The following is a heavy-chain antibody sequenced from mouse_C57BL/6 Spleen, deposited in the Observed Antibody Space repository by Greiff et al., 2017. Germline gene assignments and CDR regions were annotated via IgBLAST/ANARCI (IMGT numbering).Heavy chain of an antibody. CDR3: ARVDGNYVFAY. J-gene: IGHJ3*01. CDR1: GYTFTSYW. Sequence: SGAELVMPGASVKLSCKASGYTFTSYWMHWVKQRPGQGLEWIGEIDPSDSYTNYNQKFKGKSTLTVDKSSSTAYMQLSSLTSEDSAVYYGARVDGNYVFAYWGQGTLVTVSA. V-gene: IGHV1-69*01. CDR2: IDPSDSYT. D-gene: IGHD2-1*01.